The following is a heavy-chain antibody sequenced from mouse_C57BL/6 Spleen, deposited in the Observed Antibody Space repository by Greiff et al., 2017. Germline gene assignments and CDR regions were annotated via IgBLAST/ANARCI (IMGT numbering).Heavy chain of an antibody. Sequence: EVQLVESGGGLVKPGGSLKLSCAASGFTFSDYGMHWVRQAPEKGLEWVAYISSGSSTIYYADTVKGRFTISRDNAKNTLFLQMTSLRSEDTAMYYCARGERKVSTRRGYAMDYWGQGTSVTVSS. CDR1: GFTFSDYG. J-gene: IGHJ4*01. V-gene: IGHV5-17*01. CDR3: ARGERKVSTRRGYAMDY. D-gene: IGHD5-1*01. CDR2: ISSGSSTI.